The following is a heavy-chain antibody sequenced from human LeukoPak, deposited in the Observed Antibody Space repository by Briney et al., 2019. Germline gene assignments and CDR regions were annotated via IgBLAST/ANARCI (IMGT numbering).Heavy chain of an antibody. Sequence: PSETLSLTCAVYGGSFSGYYWSWIRQPPGKGLEWIGEINHSGSTNYNPSLKSRVTISVDTSKNQFSPKLSSVTAADTAVYYCARAGGELLTYFDYWGQGTLVTVSS. V-gene: IGHV4-34*01. CDR2: INHSGST. D-gene: IGHD1-26*01. CDR1: GGSFSGYY. CDR3: ARAGGELLTYFDY. J-gene: IGHJ4*02.